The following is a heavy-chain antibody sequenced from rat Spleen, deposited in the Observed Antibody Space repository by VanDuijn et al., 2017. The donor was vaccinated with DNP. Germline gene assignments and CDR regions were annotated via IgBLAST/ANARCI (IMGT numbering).Heavy chain of an antibody. J-gene: IGHJ2*01. CDR3: TTRQSRGTCDY. V-gene: IGHV5-46*01. CDR2: ITTTGGT. Sequence: EVQLVESGGGLVQPGRSMKLSCVASGFTFSGFPMAWVRQAPMKGLEWVATITTTGGTYYRDSVKGRFTISRDNAKSTLYLQMDSLRSEDTATYYCTTRQSRGTCDYWGQGVMVTVSS. CDR1: GFTFSGFP. D-gene: IGHD4-3*01.